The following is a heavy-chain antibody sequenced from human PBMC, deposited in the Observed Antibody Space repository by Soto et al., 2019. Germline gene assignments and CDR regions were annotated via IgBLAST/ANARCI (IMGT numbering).Heavy chain of an antibody. D-gene: IGHD2-21*02. CDR1: GFTFSDSW. CDR3: VIGRRLRGQPFDI. Sequence: EVQLVESGGGLVQPGGSLRLSCVASGFTFSDSWMHWVRQAPGKGLMWVSRISFDGTATTSADSVRGRFIISRDNAKNTLFLQRNHWRADDTAMYYCVIGRRLRGQPFDIWGQGTFVTVSS. CDR2: ISFDGTAT. J-gene: IGHJ3*02. V-gene: IGHV3-74*03.